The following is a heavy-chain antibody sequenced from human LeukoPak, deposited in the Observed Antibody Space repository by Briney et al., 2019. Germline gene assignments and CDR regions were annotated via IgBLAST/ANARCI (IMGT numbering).Heavy chain of an antibody. CDR2: ISHSGST. D-gene: IGHD6-13*01. J-gene: IGHJ2*01. CDR3: ARHEHSSSWSPPEYFDV. V-gene: IGHV4-59*08. CDR1: GASINNYY. Sequence: PSETLSLACTVSGASINNYYWSWIRQSPEKGLEWIGYISHSGSTHYNPSLKSRITISVDTSKIHFSLNLTSVTAADTAVYYCARHEHSSSWSPPEYFDVWGRGALVTVSS.